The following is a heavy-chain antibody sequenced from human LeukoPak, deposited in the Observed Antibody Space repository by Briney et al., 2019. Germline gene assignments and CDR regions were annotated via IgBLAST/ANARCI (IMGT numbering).Heavy chain of an antibody. CDR2: IIPIFGTA. V-gene: IGHV1-69*06. J-gene: IGHJ3*02. CDR1: GGTFSSYA. Sequence: ASVKVSCKASGGTFSSYAISWVRQAPGQGLEWMGGIIPIFGTANYAQKFQGRVTITADNSTSTAYMELSSLRSEDTAVYYCASWDSGYAFDIWGQGTMVTVSS. D-gene: IGHD1-26*01. CDR3: ASWDSGYAFDI.